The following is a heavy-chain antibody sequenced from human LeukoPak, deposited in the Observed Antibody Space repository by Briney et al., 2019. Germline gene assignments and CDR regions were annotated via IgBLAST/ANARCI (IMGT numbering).Heavy chain of an antibody. V-gene: IGHV3-15*01. D-gene: IGHD4-17*01. CDR3: TTKGTSTVTYYDY. Sequence: GGSLRLSCAASGFTFTNAWITWVRQAPGKGLEWVGRIKGNTDGATTDYAAPVIGRFTISREDSKNTLYLQMNSLKTEDTAVYYCTTKGTSTVTYYDYWGQGTLVTVSS. CDR2: IKGNTDGATT. CDR1: GFTFTNAW. J-gene: IGHJ4*02.